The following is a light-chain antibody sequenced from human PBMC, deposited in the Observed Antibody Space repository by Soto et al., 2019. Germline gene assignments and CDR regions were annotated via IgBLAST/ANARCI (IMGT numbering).Light chain of an antibody. J-gene: IGKJ1*01. CDR1: QSVSSC. CDR3: QQCSSWLWT. CDR2: DAT. V-gene: IGKV3-11*01. Sequence: EIVLTQAPATLSLSPGERATLSCRASQSVSSCLAWYQQKPGQAPRLLIYDATNRATGIPARFSGSGSGTDFTLTISSLEPEDFVVYYCQQCSSWLWTFGQGTKVQIK.